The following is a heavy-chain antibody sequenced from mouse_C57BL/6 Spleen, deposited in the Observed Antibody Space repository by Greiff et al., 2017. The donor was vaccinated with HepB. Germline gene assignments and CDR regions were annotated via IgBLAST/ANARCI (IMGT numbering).Heavy chain of an antibody. V-gene: IGHV5-17*01. D-gene: IGHD3-3*01. CDR3: ARGDEAY. CDR2: ISSGSSTI. J-gene: IGHJ3*01. CDR1: GFTFSDYG. Sequence: EVKVEESGGGLVKPGGSLKLSCAASGFTFSDYGMHWVRQAPEKGLEWVAYISSGSSTIYYADTVKGRFTISRDNAKNTLFLQMTSLRSEDTAMYYCARGDEAYWGQGTLVTVSA.